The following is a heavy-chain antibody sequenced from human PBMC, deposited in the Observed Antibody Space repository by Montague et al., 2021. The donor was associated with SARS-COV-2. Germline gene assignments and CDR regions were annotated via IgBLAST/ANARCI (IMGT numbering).Heavy chain of an antibody. D-gene: IGHD3-9*01. J-gene: IGHJ4*02. CDR1: GGSISRYY. Sequence: SETLSLTCTVSGGSISRYYWNWIRQPPGKGLEWIAYIYYSGSTNYNPSLKSGVTISVDTSKNQFSLKLSSVTAADTAVYYCARSRENYNILTGYPYYFDYWGQGTPVTVSS. CDR3: ARSRENYNILTGYPYYFDY. V-gene: IGHV4-59*01. CDR2: IYYSGST.